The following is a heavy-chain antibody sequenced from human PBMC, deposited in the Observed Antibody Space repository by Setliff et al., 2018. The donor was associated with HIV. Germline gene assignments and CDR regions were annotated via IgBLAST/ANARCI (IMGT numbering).Heavy chain of an antibody. CDR3: ASVPMEYRGYNSDSGSYYYHYGLDV. Sequence: ASVKVSCKASGGTFSTHAINWVRQAPGQGLEWMGGIIPIFGTTHYAQKFQGRVTITTDESTNTAYMELGSLSSEDTAVYYCASVPMEYRGYNSDSGSYYYHYGLDVWGQGTTVTVSS. CDR2: IIPIFGTT. D-gene: IGHD5-12*01. CDR1: GGTFSTHA. V-gene: IGHV1-69*05. J-gene: IGHJ6*02.